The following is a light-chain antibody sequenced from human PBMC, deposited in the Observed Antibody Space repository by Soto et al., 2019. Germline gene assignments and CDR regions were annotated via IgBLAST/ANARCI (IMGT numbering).Light chain of an antibody. Sequence: DIQMTQSPSSLSASVGDRVTITCRASQGIRNDLVWYQQKPGEAPKRLIYAASVLQTGVPSRFSGSGSGTDFTLTISSRQPEDFASYYCRQHKRSPFTFGPGTKVDIK. CDR1: QGIRND. CDR2: AAS. CDR3: RQHKRSPFT. V-gene: IGKV1-17*01. J-gene: IGKJ3*01.